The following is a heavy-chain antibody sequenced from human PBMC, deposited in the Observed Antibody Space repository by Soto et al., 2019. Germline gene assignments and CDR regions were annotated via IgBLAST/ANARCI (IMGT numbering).Heavy chain of an antibody. J-gene: IGHJ6*03. CDR2: IDKVGTAS. CDR3: SRGWFGPDV. CDR1: EFTFSGRS. V-gene: IGHV3-74*01. D-gene: IGHD3-10*01. Sequence: EVQLVESGGGLVQPGGSLRLSCAASEFTFSGRSVHWVRQAPGKGLVWVSGIDKVGTASTYAEAVKGRFTSFRDNAKNTVYIQMNCLRVEDTAVYYCSRGWFGPDVWGKGTTVTVSS.